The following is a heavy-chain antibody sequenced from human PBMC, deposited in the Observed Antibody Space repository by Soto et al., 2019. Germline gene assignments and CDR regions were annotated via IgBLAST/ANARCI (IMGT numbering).Heavy chain of an antibody. Sequence: GGSLRLSCAASGFTFSSYAMSWVRQAPGKGLEWVSAISGSGGSTYYADSVKGRFTISRDNSKNTLYLQMNSLRAEDTAVYYCAKDEEPYYDILTGYFPPDYWGQGTLVTVSS. CDR2: ISGSGGST. V-gene: IGHV3-23*01. J-gene: IGHJ4*02. CDR3: AKDEEPYYDILTGYFPPDY. CDR1: GFTFSSYA. D-gene: IGHD3-9*01.